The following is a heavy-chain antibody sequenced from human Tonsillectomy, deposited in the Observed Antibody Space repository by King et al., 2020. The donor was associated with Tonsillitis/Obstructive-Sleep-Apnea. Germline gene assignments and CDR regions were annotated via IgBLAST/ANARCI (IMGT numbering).Heavy chain of an antibody. V-gene: IGHV4-39*01. CDR1: GGSISSSSYY. D-gene: IGHD7-27*01. J-gene: IGHJ3*02. CDR3: ARQNWGSDDAFDI. Sequence: QLQESGPGLVKPSETLSLTCTVSGGSISSSSYYWGWIRQPPGKGLEWIWSIYYSGSIYYNPSLKSRVTISVDTSKNQFSLKLSSVTAADTAVYYCARQNWGSDDAFDIWGQGTMVTVSS. CDR2: IYYSGSI.